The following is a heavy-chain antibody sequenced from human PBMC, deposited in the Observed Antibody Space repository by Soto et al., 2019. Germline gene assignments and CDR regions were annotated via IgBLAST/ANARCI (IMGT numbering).Heavy chain of an antibody. D-gene: IGHD6-19*01. CDR2: IDYSGST. CDR1: GGAVSTGSYY. J-gene: IGHJ6*02. Sequence: QVQLQESGPGLVKPSETLSLTCTVSGGAVSTGSYYWSWIRQPPGYVLEWIGYIDYSGSTNYNPSLKSRVTISVDTSKNQFSLKLSSVTAADTAVYYCARGIEGWYQCRYYYGMDVWGQGTTVTVSS. CDR3: ARGIEGWYQCRYYYGMDV. V-gene: IGHV4-61*01.